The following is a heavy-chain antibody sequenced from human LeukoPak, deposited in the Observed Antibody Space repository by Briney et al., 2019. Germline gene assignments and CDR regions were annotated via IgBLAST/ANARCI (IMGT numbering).Heavy chain of an antibody. J-gene: IGHJ5*02. Sequence: GASVKVSCKASGYTFTNSAVQWVRQARGQRLEWTGWIVVGSGNTKYAQKFQGRLTITRDMSTSTAYMELSSLRSEDTAVYYCAADVIPGPKGFDPWGQGTLVTVSS. CDR1: GYTFTNSA. D-gene: IGHD2-21*01. CDR3: AADVIPGPKGFDP. V-gene: IGHV1-58*01. CDR2: IVVGSGNT.